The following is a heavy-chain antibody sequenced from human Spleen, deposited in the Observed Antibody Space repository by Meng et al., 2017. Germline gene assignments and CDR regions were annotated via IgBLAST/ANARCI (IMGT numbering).Heavy chain of an antibody. V-gene: IGHV4-34*01. CDR2: INHSGST. D-gene: IGHD6-13*01. Sequence: QVHLQQWGAGLLKPSEPLALTCVVSGGSFSDYYWSWIRQPPGKGLEWIGEINHSGSTNYNPSLESRATISVDTSQNNLSLKLSSVTAADSAVYYCARGERGSSSFLGQIKYFQHWGQGTLVTVSS. CDR3: ARGERGSSSFLGQIKYFQH. CDR1: GGSFSDYY. J-gene: IGHJ1*01.